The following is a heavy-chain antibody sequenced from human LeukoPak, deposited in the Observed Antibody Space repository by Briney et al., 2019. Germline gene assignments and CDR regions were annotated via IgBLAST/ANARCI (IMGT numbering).Heavy chain of an antibody. CDR3: ARVRIAARGFDP. J-gene: IGHJ5*02. Sequence: GGSLRLSSSASGFTFISYSMNCVRRAPGKGLEWVASIISSSSYIYYADSVKGRFTISRDNATNSLYLQMNSLRAEDTAVYYCARVRIAARGFDPWGQGTLVTVSS. CDR2: IISSSSYI. CDR1: GFTFISYS. D-gene: IGHD6-6*01. V-gene: IGHV3-21*01.